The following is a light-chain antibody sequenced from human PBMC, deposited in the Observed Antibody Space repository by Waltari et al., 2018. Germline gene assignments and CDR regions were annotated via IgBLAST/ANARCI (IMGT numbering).Light chain of an antibody. CDR2: KES. CDR1: QSIGVW. CDR3: QQYNSYPWT. Sequence: DIQMTQSPSTLSASVGDRVPITCRARQSIGVWLAWYQQNPGKAPKHLIYKESSLESGVPSRFSGSGSGTVFTLTISSLQPEDFATYYCQQYNSYPWTFGQGTKVEMK. J-gene: IGKJ1*01. V-gene: IGKV1-5*03.